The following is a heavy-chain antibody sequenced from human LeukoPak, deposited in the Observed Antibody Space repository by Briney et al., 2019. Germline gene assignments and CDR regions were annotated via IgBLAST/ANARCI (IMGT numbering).Heavy chain of an antibody. J-gene: IGHJ5*02. D-gene: IGHD6-13*01. Sequence: PSETLSLTCTVSGGSISSGGYYWSWIRQPPGKGLEWIGYIYHSGSTYYDPSLKSRVTISVDRSKNQFSLKLSSVTAADTAVYYCARELIAAAGGGTNWFDPWGQGTLVTVSS. CDR2: IYHSGST. CDR3: ARELIAAAGGGTNWFDP. V-gene: IGHV4-30-2*01. CDR1: GGSISSGGYY.